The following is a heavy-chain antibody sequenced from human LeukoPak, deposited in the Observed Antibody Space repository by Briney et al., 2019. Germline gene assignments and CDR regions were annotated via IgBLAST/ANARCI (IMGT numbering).Heavy chain of an antibody. CDR3: ARGPRYFDWLFLYYFDY. D-gene: IGHD3-9*01. CDR1: GFTFSSYA. CDR2: ISGSGGST. Sequence: GGSLRLSCAASGFTFSSYAMSWVRQAPGKGLEWVSAISGSGGSTYYADSVKGRFTISRDNSKNTLYLQMNSLRAEDTAVYYCARGPRYFDWLFLYYFDYWGQGTLVTVSS. V-gene: IGHV3-23*01. J-gene: IGHJ4*02.